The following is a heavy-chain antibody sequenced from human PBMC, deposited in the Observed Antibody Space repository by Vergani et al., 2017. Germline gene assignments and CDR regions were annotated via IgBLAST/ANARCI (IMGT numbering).Heavy chain of an antibody. CDR1: GGSISSGNYY. J-gene: IGHJ5*02. V-gene: IGHV4-61*02. Sequence: QVQLQESGPGLVKPSQTLSLTCTVSGGSISSGNYYWSWIRQPAGKGLEWIGRIYTSGSTNYNPSLKSRVTMSVDTSKNQFSLKLSSVTAADTAVYYCARGEGAWSNNWFDPWGQGTLVTVSS. D-gene: IGHD3-3*01. CDR3: ARGEGAWSNNWFDP. CDR2: IYTSGST.